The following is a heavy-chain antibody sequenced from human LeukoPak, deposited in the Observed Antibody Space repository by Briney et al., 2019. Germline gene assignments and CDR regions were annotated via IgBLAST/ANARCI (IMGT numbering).Heavy chain of an antibody. CDR2: ISSSGSTI. Sequence: GGSLRLSCAASGFTFSNYAMNWVRQAPGKGLEWVSYISSSGSTIYYADSVRGRFTISRDNAKNSLYLQMNSLRAEDTAVYYCARVPDYYDEIDYWGQGTLVTVSS. CDR3: ARVPDYYDEIDY. J-gene: IGHJ4*02. CDR1: GFTFSNYA. V-gene: IGHV3-48*04. D-gene: IGHD3-22*01.